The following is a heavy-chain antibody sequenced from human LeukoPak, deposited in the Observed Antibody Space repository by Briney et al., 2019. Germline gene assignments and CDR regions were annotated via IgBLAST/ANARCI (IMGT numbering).Heavy chain of an antibody. CDR3: AREGEMATMGY. D-gene: IGHD5-24*01. V-gene: IGHV1-2*02. CDR2: INPNSGGT. Sequence: GASVKVSCKASGYTFIGFTLNWMRQAPGQGLEWMGWINPNSGGTNYAQKFQGRVTMTRDTSISTAYMELSRLRSDDTAVYYCAREGEMATMGYWGQGTLVTVSS. CDR1: GYTFIGFT. J-gene: IGHJ4*02.